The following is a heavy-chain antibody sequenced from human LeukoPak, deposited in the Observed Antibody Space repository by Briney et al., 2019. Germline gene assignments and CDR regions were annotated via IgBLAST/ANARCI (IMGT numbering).Heavy chain of an antibody. CDR2: IYTSGST. V-gene: IGHV4-61*02. CDR3: ARELIVGAYY. Sequence: PSETLSLTCTVSGGSISSGSYYWSWIRQPAGKGLEWIGRIYTSGSTNYNPSLKSRVTISVDTPKNQFSLKLSSVTAADTAVYYCARELIVGAYYWGQGTLVTVSS. CDR1: GGSISSGSYY. D-gene: IGHD1-26*01. J-gene: IGHJ4*02.